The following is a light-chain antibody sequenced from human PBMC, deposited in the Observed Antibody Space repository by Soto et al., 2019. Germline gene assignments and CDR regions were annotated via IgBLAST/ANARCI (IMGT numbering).Light chain of an antibody. J-gene: IGKJ2*01. Sequence: DIQMTQSPSTLSASVGDRVTITCRASQSISDWLAWYQQKPGKAPKLLIYKASRLQSGVPSRFSGSGSGPEFTLTISSLQPDDFSTYYCQHYNNYPYTFGQGSKLEIK. V-gene: IGKV1-5*03. CDR2: KAS. CDR1: QSISDW. CDR3: QHYNNYPYT.